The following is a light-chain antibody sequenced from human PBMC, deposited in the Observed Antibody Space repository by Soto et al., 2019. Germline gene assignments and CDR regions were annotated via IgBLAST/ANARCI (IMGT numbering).Light chain of an antibody. CDR1: QSVSSSY. Sequence: EIVITQSPGTLSLSPGERATLSCRASQSVSSSYLAWYQQKLGQAPRLLIYGASSRETGIPERFSGSGSGPDCTRPISRLEPEDVAVDYCQQYGSSPITFGQGTRLEI. CDR3: QQYGSSPIT. V-gene: IGKV3-20*01. CDR2: GAS. J-gene: IGKJ5*01.